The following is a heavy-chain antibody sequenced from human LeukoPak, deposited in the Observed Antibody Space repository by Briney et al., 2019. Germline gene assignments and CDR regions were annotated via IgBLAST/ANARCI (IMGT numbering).Heavy chain of an antibody. Sequence: SQTLSLTCTVSGGSIISGDYYWSWIRQPPGKGLEWIGYIYYSGSTYYNPSLKSRVTISVDTSKNQFSLKLSSVTAADTAVYYCARGHSVNWDFWSALSWLDTWGQGTLVTVSS. CDR1: GGSIISGDYY. D-gene: IGHD3-3*01. V-gene: IGHV4-30-4*08. J-gene: IGHJ5*02. CDR3: ARGHSVNWDFWSALSWLDT. CDR2: IYYSGST.